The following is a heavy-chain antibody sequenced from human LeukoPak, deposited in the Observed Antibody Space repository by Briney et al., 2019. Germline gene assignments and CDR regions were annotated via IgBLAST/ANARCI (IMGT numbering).Heavy chain of an antibody. CDR3: ARDHPSITMVRGVTTPFDY. V-gene: IGHV3-7*01. D-gene: IGHD3-10*01. Sequence: AGGSLRLSCAASGFTFSTSWMNWVRQAPGKGLEWVANIKEDGSQKYYVDSVKGRFTISRDNAKNSLYLQMNSLRAEDTAVYYCARDHPSITMVRGVTTPFDYWGQGTLVTVSS. CDR1: GFTFSTSW. J-gene: IGHJ4*02. CDR2: IKEDGSQK.